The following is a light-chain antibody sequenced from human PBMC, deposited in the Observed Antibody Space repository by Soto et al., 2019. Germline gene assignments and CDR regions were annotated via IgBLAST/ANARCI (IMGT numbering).Light chain of an antibody. Sequence: QSALTQPASVSGSPGQSITISCTGTSRDIGAFTFVSWYQQHPGKVPKLMIFDVNRRPSGVSDRFSGSKSGNTASLTISGLQAEDEGDYYCSSYTSSSTHVFGSGTKLTVL. J-gene: IGLJ1*01. CDR2: DVN. V-gene: IGLV2-14*03. CDR3: SSYTSSSTHV. CDR1: SRDIGAFTF.